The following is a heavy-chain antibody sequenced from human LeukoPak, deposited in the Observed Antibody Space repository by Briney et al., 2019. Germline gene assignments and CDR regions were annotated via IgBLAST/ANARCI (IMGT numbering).Heavy chain of an antibody. J-gene: IGHJ3*02. CDR1: GFTFSSYW. Sequence: GGSLRLSCAASGFTFSSYWMSWVRQAPGKGLEWVANIKQDGSEKYYVDSVKGRFTISRDNAKNSLYLQMNSLRAEDTAVYYCARVGRIHYYDSSGYRNYAFDIWGQGTMVTASS. D-gene: IGHD3-22*01. CDR3: ARVGRIHYYDSSGYRNYAFDI. V-gene: IGHV3-7*01. CDR2: IKQDGSEK.